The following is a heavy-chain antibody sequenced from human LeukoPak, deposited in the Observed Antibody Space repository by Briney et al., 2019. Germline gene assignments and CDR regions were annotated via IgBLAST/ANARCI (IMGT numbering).Heavy chain of an antibody. J-gene: IGHJ1*01. CDR1: GYTFTSYY. D-gene: IGHD3-22*01. CDR2: INPSGGST. CDR3: ARGRRYYYDSSGYPEYFQH. V-gene: IGHV1-46*01. Sequence: ASVKVSCKASGYTFTSYYMHWVRQAPGQGLEWMGIINPSGGSTSYARKFQGRVTMTRDTSTSTVYMELSSLRSEDTAVYYCARGRRYYYDSSGYPEYFQHWGQGTLVTVSS.